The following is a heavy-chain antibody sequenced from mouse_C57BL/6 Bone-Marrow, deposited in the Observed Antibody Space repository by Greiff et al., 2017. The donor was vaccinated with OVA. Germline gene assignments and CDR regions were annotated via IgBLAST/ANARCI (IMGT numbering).Heavy chain of an antibody. V-gene: IGHV1-18*01. CDR1: GYTFTDYN. CDR3: AKGITTVVGDHYYAMDY. Sequence: VQLQQSGPELVKPGASVKIPCKASGYTFTDYNMDWVKQSHGKSLEWIGDINPNNGGTIYNQKFKGKATLTVDKSSSTAYMELRSLTSEDTAVYYCAKGITTVVGDHYYAMDYWGQGTSVTVSS. J-gene: IGHJ4*01. CDR2: INPNNGGT. D-gene: IGHD1-1*01.